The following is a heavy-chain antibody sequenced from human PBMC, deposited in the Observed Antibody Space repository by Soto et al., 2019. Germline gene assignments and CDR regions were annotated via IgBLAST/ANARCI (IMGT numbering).Heavy chain of an antibody. Sequence: QLQLQESGSGLVKPSRTLSLTCIVSGGSISSGDYSWNWIRQSPGKGLQWIGDISPSGTTYYKPSLTSQVTIALDRSKNHFSRTLTSVIAADTAVYYCAGATALVRQNFDSWGQGTLVTVSS. CDR3: AGATALVRQNFDS. D-gene: IGHD2-8*02. CDR2: ISPSGTT. J-gene: IGHJ4*02. CDR1: GGSISSGDYS. V-gene: IGHV4-30-2*06.